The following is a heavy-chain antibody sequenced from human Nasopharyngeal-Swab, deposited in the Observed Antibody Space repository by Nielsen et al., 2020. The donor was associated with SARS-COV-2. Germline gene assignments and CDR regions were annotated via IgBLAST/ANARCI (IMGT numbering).Heavy chain of an antibody. CDR1: GYTFTSYY. V-gene: IGHV1-46*01. Sequence: ASVKVSCKASGYTFTSYYIHWVRQAPVQGLEWMGIINPSGGSPSYAQQFQGLVTMTRDTSTSTVYMELGSLRSEDTAVYYCAREMGYYGSGSYRPFDYWGQGTLVTVSS. CDR2: INPSGGSP. J-gene: IGHJ4*02. CDR3: AREMGYYGSGSYRPFDY. D-gene: IGHD3-10*01.